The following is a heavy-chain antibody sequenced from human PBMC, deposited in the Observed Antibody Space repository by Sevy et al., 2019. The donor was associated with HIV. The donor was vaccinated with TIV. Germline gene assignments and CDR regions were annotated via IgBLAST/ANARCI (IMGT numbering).Heavy chain of an antibody. CDR3: ASSGWSLYYFDY. CDR1: GFTFSSYG. J-gene: IGHJ4*02. V-gene: IGHV3-30*03. D-gene: IGHD6-19*01. CDR2: ISYDGSNK. Sequence: GGSLRLSCAASGFTFSSYGMHWVRQAPGKGLEWVAVISYDGSNKYYADSVKGRFTISRDNSKNSLYLQMNSLRTEDTALYYCASSGWSLYYFDYWGQGTLVTVSS.